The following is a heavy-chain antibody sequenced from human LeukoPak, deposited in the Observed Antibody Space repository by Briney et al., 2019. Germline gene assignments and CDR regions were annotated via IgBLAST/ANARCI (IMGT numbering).Heavy chain of an antibody. CDR2: ISNSGSTI. CDR1: GFTFSVYY. J-gene: IGHJ4*02. Sequence: PGGSLRLSCAASGFTFSVYYMSWIRQAPGKGLEWVSYISNSGSTIYYADSVKGRFTISRDNAKNSLYLEINSLRVEDTAVYYCARENWGSLPHWGQGTLATVSS. CDR3: ARENWGSLPH. V-gene: IGHV3-11*01. D-gene: IGHD3-16*01.